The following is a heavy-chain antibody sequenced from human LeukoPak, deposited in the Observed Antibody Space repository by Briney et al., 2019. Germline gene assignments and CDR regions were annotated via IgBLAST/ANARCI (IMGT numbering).Heavy chain of an antibody. CDR1: GYSFTSYW. CDR2: IYPGDSDT. V-gene: IGHV5-51*01. J-gene: IGHJ6*02. CDR3: ARHPLVRGVDYGMDV. Sequence: GEPLKISCKGSGYSFTSYWIGWVRQMPGKGLEWMGIIYPGDSDTRYSPSFQGQVTISADKSISTAYLQWSSLKASDTAMYYCARHPLVRGVDYGMDVWGQGTTVTVSS. D-gene: IGHD3-10*01.